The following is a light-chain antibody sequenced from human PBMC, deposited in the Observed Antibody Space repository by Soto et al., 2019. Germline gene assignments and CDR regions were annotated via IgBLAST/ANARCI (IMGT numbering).Light chain of an antibody. V-gene: IGLV2-14*01. CDR2: DVS. J-gene: IGLJ2*01. CDR1: SGDIGDYKY. Sequence: QSALTQPASVSGSPGQSITISCTGSSGDIGDYKYVSWYKQHPGKAPKLMIYDVSNRPSGVSNRFSASKSGNTASLTISGLQAEDEVDYYCSSYTSTNFVIFGGGTQLTVL. CDR3: SSYTSTNFVI.